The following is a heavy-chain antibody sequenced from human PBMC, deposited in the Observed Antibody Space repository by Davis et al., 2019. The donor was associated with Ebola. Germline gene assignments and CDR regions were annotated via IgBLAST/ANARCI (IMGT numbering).Heavy chain of an antibody. Sequence: GESLKISCAASGFTFSSYAMSWVRQAPGKGLEWVSAISGSGGSTYYADSVKGRFTISRDNSKNTLYLQMNSLRAEDTAVYYCAKSTSGSYSWFDPWGQGTLVTVSS. V-gene: IGHV3-23*01. CDR2: ISGSGGST. CDR1: GFTFSSYA. CDR3: AKSTSGSYSWFDP. J-gene: IGHJ5*02. D-gene: IGHD1-26*01.